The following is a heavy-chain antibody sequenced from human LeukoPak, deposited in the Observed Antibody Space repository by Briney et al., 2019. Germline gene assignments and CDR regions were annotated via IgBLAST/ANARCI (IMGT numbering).Heavy chain of an antibody. CDR2: VEDSGPT. J-gene: IGHJ4*02. Sequence: SETLSLTCIVASASTSGQSWGSIRQSPGKALEWIGSVEDSGPTRYTPSLRGRVSLSVDASQKQFSLRLSSVTAADTAMYYCARGYLGPGYYFDNWGQGALVTVAS. V-gene: IGHV4-59*11. D-gene: IGHD3-22*01. CDR3: ARGYLGPGYYFDN. CDR1: SASTSGQS.